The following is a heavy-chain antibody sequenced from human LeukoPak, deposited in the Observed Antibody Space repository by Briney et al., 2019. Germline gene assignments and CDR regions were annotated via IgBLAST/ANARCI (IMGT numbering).Heavy chain of an antibody. CDR1: GFTFSNYA. Sequence: GGSLRLSCAGSGFTFSNYAMSWVRQAPGKGLEWVTIISSDGSIKYADSVKGRFTVSRDSSKNTVYLQMNSLRAEDTAVYYCARDILPSGSRAFDIWGQGTMVTVSS. CDR3: ARDILPSGSRAFDI. CDR2: ISSDGSIK. V-gene: IGHV3-33*08. D-gene: IGHD3-10*01. J-gene: IGHJ3*02.